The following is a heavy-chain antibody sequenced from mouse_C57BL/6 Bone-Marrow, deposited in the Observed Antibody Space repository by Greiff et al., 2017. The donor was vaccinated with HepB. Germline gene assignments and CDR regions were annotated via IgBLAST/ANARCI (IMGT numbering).Heavy chain of an antibody. V-gene: IGHV1-85*01. Sequence: QVQLQQSGPELVKPGASVKLSCKASGYTFTSYDINWVKQRPGQGLEWIGWIYPRDGSTKYNEKFKGKATLTVDTSSSTAYMELHSLTSEDSAVYFCARGGYFGRWYFDVWGTGTTVTVSS. CDR1: GYTFTSYD. J-gene: IGHJ1*03. D-gene: IGHD2-3*01. CDR2: IYPRDGST. CDR3: ARGGYFGRWYFDV.